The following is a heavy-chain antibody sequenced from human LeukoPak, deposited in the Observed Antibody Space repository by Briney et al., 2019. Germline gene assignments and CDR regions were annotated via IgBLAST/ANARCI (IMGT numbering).Heavy chain of an antibody. V-gene: IGHV3-30-3*01. Sequence: GGSLRLSCAASAFTFSSYAMHWVRQAPGKGLEWVAVISYDGSNKYYADSVKGRFTISRDNSKNTLHLQMNSLRAEDTAVYYCAREEYRGVYFDYWGQGTLVTVSS. CDR1: AFTFSSYA. CDR2: ISYDGSNK. CDR3: AREEYRGVYFDY. D-gene: IGHD2-8*02. J-gene: IGHJ4*02.